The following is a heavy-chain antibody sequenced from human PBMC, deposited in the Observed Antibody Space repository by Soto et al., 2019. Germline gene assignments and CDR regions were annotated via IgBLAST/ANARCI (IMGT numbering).Heavy chain of an antibody. Sequence: EVQLVESGGGLVQPGGSLRLSCAASGFTSSSYWMHWVRQAPGKGLVWVSRIYTDGSRADYADSVKGRFTISRDNAKNTVYLQVNSLGAEDTAVYYCARGARNYYYFDYWGQGTLVTVSS. CDR3: ARGARNYYYFDY. V-gene: IGHV3-74*01. CDR1: GFTSSSYW. CDR2: IYTDGSRA. J-gene: IGHJ4*02. D-gene: IGHD1-7*01.